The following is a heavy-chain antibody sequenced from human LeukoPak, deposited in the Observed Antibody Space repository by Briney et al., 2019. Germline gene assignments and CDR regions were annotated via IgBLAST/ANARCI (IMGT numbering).Heavy chain of an antibody. V-gene: IGHV3-30*04. CDR2: ISYGGTHE. Sequence: GGSLRLSCAAPGFSLSDYAMHWVRQAPGKGLEWVAVISYGGTHEYYADSVKGRFTISRDNSKNTLHLQMNTLRAEDTAVYFCARNKAITGFFGMYVWGQGTTVTVSS. D-gene: IGHD1-20*01. CDR1: GFSLSDYA. J-gene: IGHJ6*02. CDR3: ARNKAITGFFGMYV.